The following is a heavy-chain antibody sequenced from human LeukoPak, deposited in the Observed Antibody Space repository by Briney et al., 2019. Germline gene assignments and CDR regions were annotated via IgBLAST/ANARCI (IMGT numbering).Heavy chain of an antibody. D-gene: IGHD2-2*01. Sequence: GGSLRLSCAASGFTFSDYYMSWIRQAPGKGLEWVSYISSSGSTIYYADSVKGRFTISRDNAKNSLYLQMNSLRAEDTAVYYCARDSLVVPAANPYYYYYYYMDVWGKGTTVTVSS. J-gene: IGHJ6*03. V-gene: IGHV3-11*04. CDR2: ISSSGSTI. CDR1: GFTFSDYY. CDR3: ARDSLVVPAANPYYYYYYYMDV.